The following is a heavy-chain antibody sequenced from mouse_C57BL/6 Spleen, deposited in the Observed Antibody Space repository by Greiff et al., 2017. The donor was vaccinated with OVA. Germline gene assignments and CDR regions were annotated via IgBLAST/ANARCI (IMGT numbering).Heavy chain of an antibody. Sequence: QVQLQQSGAELAKPGASVKLSCKASGYTFTSYWMHWVKQRPGQGLEWIGYINPSSGYTKYNQKFKDKATLTADKYSSTAYMQLTNLSAVDSAVYYCTRGVYPFDYWGQGTTLTVS. CDR2: INPSSGYT. J-gene: IGHJ2*01. CDR1: GYTFTSYW. V-gene: IGHV1-7*01. CDR3: TRGVYPFDY.